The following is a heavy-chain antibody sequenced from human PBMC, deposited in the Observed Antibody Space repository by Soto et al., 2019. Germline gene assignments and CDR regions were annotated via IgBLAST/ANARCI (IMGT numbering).Heavy chain of an antibody. D-gene: IGHD2-8*01. J-gene: IGHJ5*02. CDR2: VYWNDDQ. Sequence: QITLKESGPTLVKPTQTLTLTCTFSGFSLTSSGVGVGWIRQSPGKALEWLAVVYWNDDQYYRPSLKSRLTITKDTSKNQVNLTLTNMDTVDTATYYCAHRRADFPRCWFDPWGQGTQVTVSS. CDR3: AHRRADFPRCWFDP. V-gene: IGHV2-5*01. CDR1: GFSLTSSGVG.